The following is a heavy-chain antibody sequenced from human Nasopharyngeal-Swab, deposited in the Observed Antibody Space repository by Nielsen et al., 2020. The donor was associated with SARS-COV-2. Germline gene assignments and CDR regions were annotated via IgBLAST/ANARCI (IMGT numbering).Heavy chain of an antibody. D-gene: IGHD3-3*01. J-gene: IGHJ4*02. Sequence: GGSLRLSCTASGFTFGDYAMSWVRQAPGKGLEWVGFIRSKAYGGTTEYAESVKGRFTISRDDSKSIAYLQMNSLKTEDTAVYYCTRDDFWSGYYNYWGQGTLVTVSS. CDR2: IRSKAYGGTT. CDR3: TRDDFWSGYYNY. CDR1: GFTFGDYA. V-gene: IGHV3-49*04.